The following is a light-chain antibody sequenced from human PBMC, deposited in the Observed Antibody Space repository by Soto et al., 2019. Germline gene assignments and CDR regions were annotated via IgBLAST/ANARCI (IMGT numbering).Light chain of an antibody. CDR1: SSDVGGYNY. CDR2: EVS. Sequence: QSALTHPASVSGSPGHAITISCTGTSSDVGGYNYVSWYQQHPGKAPKLMIYEVSNRPSGVSNRFSGSKSGNTASLTISGLQAEEEADYYCSSYTSSSGVFGTGTKVTVL. CDR3: SSYTSSSGV. J-gene: IGLJ1*01. V-gene: IGLV2-14*01.